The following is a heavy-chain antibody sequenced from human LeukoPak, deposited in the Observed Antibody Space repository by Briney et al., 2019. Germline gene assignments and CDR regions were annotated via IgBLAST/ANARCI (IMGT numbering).Heavy chain of an antibody. J-gene: IGHJ4*02. Sequence: SETLSLTCTVSGGSVSSGSYYWSWIRQPPGKGLEWIGYIYYSGSTNYNPSLKSRVTISVDTSKNQFSLKLSSVTAADTAVYYCARMPSWFLVFDYWGQGTLVTVSS. D-gene: IGHD3-10*01. CDR2: IYYSGST. CDR3: ARMPSWFLVFDY. CDR1: GGSVSSGSYY. V-gene: IGHV4-61*01.